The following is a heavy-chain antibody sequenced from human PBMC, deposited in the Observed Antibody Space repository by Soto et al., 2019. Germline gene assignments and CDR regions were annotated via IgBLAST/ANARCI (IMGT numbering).Heavy chain of an antibody. Sequence: QVQLLQSGAEVKEPGASVRVSCKASGYTFNNYAVSWVRQAPGQGLEWMGWYNPVIAYGQSAKKFQGRVSMTTDTSTNTAYMELTGLSSDDKAVYYCARNSSDFYGWLDPWGQGTLVTVSS. CDR3: ARNSSDFYGWLDP. V-gene: IGHV1-18*04. CDR1: GYTFNNYA. D-gene: IGHD3-22*01. CDR2: YNPVIAYG. J-gene: IGHJ5*02.